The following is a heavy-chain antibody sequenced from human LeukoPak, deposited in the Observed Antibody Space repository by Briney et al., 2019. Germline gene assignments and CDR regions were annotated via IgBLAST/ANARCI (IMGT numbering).Heavy chain of an antibody. CDR3: ARYCSSTSCLYFDY. CDR2: IYSGGST. V-gene: IGHV3-53*01. D-gene: IGHD2-2*01. J-gene: IGHJ4*02. Sequence: GGSLRPSCAASGFTVSSNYMSWVRQAPGKGLEWVSVIYSGGSTYYADSVKGRFTISRDNSKNTLYLQMNSLRAEDTAVYYCARYCSSTSCLYFDYWGQGTLVTVSS. CDR1: GFTVSSNY.